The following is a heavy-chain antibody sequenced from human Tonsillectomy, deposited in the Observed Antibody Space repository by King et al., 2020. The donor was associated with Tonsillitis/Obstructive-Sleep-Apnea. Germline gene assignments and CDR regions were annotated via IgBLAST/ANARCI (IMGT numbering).Heavy chain of an antibody. Sequence: QLQESGPGLVKPSETLPSPSPFPGAPITIVGYYGAGTRRPPGRGRGGFGLFIFIGAPSYNPSLKSRVTLSIDTPEYQFSLKLTSVTAADTAVYYCARHAPDMDNYYYYMDVWGKGTTVTVSS. V-gene: IGHV4-39*01. CDR3: ARHAPDMDNYYYYMDV. CDR2: FIFIGAP. CDR1: GAPITIVGYY. D-gene: IGHD3-9*01. J-gene: IGHJ6*03.